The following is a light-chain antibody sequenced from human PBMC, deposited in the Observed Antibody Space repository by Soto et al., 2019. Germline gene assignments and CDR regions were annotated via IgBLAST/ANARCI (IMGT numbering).Light chain of an antibody. CDR2: AAS. CDR3: HQYNNWPPMHT. J-gene: IGKJ2*01. Sequence: QSPATLSVFPXXRATLSXXXXXXVSNNLAWLQQKPGQAPRLLIYAASTRAAGTPARFSGSGSGTDFTLTISSLQSEDFAVYYCHQYNNWPPMHTFGQGTKVEIK. CDR1: XXVSNN. V-gene: IGKV3-15*01.